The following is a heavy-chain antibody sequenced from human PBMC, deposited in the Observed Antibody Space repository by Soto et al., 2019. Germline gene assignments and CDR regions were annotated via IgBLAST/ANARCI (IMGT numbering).Heavy chain of an antibody. CDR3: ARAATEVVPAAKHSYYYYGMDV. V-gene: IGHV1-2*04. J-gene: IGHJ6*02. Sequence: GASVKVSCKASGYTFTGYYMHWVRQAPGQGLEWMGWINPNSGGTNYAQKFQGWVTMTRDTSISTAYMELSRLRSDDTAVYYCARAATEVVPAAKHSYYYYGMDVWGQGTTVTVSS. D-gene: IGHD2-2*01. CDR1: GYTFTGYY. CDR2: INPNSGGT.